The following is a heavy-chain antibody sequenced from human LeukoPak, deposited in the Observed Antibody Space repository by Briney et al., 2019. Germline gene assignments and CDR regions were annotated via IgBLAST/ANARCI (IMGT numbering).Heavy chain of an antibody. Sequence: GGSLRLSCAASGFTFSSYGMHWVRQAPGKGLEWVAFIRYDGSNKYYADSVKGRFTISRDNSKNTLYLQMNSLRAEDTAVYYCAKEGIAVAGTFFVVGMVDYWGQGTLVIVSS. J-gene: IGHJ4*02. CDR1: GFTFSSYG. V-gene: IGHV3-30*02. CDR2: IRYDGSNK. CDR3: AKEGIAVAGTFFVVGMVDY. D-gene: IGHD6-19*01.